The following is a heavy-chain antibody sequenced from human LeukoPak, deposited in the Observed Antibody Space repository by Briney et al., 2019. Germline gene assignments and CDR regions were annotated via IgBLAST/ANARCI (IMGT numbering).Heavy chain of an antibody. V-gene: IGHV1-18*01. CDR1: GYTFTSYG. CDR2: ISAYNGNT. CDR3: ARSLPKGLGSYRHNDY. Sequence: ASVKVSCKASGYTFTSYGISWVRQAPGQGLAWMGWISAYNGNTNYAQKLQGRVTMTTDTSTSTAYMEQRSLRSDDTAGYYCARSLPKGLGSYRHNDYWGQGTLVTVSS. D-gene: IGHD3-16*02. J-gene: IGHJ4*02.